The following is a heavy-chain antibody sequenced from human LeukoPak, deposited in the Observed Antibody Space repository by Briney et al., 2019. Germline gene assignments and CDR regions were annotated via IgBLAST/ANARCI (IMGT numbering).Heavy chain of an antibody. CDR2: IKQDGSEK. D-gene: IGHD3-10*01. Sequence: GGSLRLSCAASGFTFSSYWMSWVRQAPGKGLEWVANIKQDGSEKYYVDSVKGRFTISRGNAKNSLYLQMNSLRAEDTAVYYCARDWGPYGSGSYYTTWGQGTLVTVSS. CDR1: GFTFSSYW. J-gene: IGHJ4*02. CDR3: ARDWGPYGSGSYYTT. V-gene: IGHV3-7*01.